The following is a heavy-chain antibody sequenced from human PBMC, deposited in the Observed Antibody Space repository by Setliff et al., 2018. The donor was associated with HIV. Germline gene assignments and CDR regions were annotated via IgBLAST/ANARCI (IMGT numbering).Heavy chain of an antibody. J-gene: IGHJ5*02. CDR1: GGSFSNYY. CDR3: ARVSRLHPFDP. CDR2: INHSGST. Sequence: PSETLSLTCAVYGGSFSNYYWSWIRQPPGKGLEWIGEINHSGSTNYNPSLKSRVSISVDTSKKQFSLKLSSVSAADTAVYYCARVSRLHPFDPWGQGTLVTVSS. D-gene: IGHD2-15*01. V-gene: IGHV4-34*01.